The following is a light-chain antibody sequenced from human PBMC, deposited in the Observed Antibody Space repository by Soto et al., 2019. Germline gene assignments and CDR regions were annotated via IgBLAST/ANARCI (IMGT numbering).Light chain of an antibody. CDR2: GAS. CDR3: QQYNNWTLT. V-gene: IGKV3-15*01. J-gene: IGKJ4*01. CDR1: QSVSNN. Sequence: EIVLTQSPATLSLSPGERATLSCRASQSVSNNYLAWYQQKPDQAPRLLIYGASTRATGIPDRLSGSASGTEFTLTIRSLKYEDFAIYYCQQYNNWTLTFGGGTKVDIK.